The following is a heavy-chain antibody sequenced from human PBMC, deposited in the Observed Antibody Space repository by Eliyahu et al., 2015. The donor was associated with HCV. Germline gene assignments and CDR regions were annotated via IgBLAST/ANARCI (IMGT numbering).Heavy chain of an antibody. Sequence: EVHLLESGGGLVQPGGSLRLSCAASGFNFNTYTXTGVRQAPGKGLEWVSSISTTTSHIYYADSVRGRFTISRDKARNSLYLQMNNLRADDTAVYYCARARPEGDFWSGYALAYWGQGTQVTVSP. J-gene: IGHJ4*02. V-gene: IGHV3-21*01. CDR3: ARARPEGDFWSGYALAY. CDR2: ISTTTSHI. CDR1: GFNFNTYT. D-gene: IGHD3-3*01.